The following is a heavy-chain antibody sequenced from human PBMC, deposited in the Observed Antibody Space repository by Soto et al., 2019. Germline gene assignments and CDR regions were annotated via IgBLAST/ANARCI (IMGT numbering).Heavy chain of an antibody. CDR3: ARALGSWGAYHFDH. CDR1: GFSLDTWGVG. CDR2: IYWDDDK. D-gene: IGHD3-16*01. J-gene: IGHJ4*02. V-gene: IGHV2-5*02. Sequence: KESGPTLVRPTQTLTLTCTVSGFSLDTWGVGVGWIRQPPGKAPEWLALIYWDDDKRYSPSLKNRLTITKDTSKNQVVLTMTNMDPVGTVKYYCARALGSWGAYHFDHWGQGTLVTVSS.